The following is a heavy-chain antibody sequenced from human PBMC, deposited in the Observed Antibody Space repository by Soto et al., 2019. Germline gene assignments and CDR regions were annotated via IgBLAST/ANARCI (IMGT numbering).Heavy chain of an antibody. CDR2: INPSGGST. Sequence: ASVKVSCKASGYTLTSYYMHWLRQAPGQGLEWMGIINPSGGSTSYAQKFQGRVTMTRDTSTSTVYMELSSLRSEDTAVYYCARVYGRVPAAIRYWGQGTLVTVSS. CDR1: GYTLTSYY. CDR3: ARVYGRVPAAIRY. J-gene: IGHJ4*02. D-gene: IGHD2-2*02. V-gene: IGHV1-46*01.